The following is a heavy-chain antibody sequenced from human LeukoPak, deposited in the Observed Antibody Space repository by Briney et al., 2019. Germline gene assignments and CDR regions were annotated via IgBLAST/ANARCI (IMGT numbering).Heavy chain of an antibody. V-gene: IGHV1-2*02. D-gene: IGHD3-22*01. J-gene: IGHJ3*02. CDR2: INPNSGGT. Sequence: GASVKVSCKASGYTFTGYYMHWVRQAPGQGLEWMGWINPNSGGTNYAQRFRGRVTMTRDTSISTAYMELSRLRSDDTAVYYCARDVTYYYDTSGYRDAFDIWGQGTMVTVSS. CDR1: GYTFTGYY. CDR3: ARDVTYYYDTSGYRDAFDI.